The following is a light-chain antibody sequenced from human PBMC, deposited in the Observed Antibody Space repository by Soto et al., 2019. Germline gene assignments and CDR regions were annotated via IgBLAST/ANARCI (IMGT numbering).Light chain of an antibody. CDR2: DVS. J-gene: IGKJ5*01. V-gene: IGKV3-20*01. Sequence: IVLTQSPGTLSLSPGERATLSCRASQSVRSTYLAWYQQKPGQAPRILIYDVSSRATDIPDRFSGSGSGTHFTLTISRLEPEDFAVYYCQQYGSSPTFGQGTRLEIK. CDR3: QQYGSSPT. CDR1: QSVRSTY.